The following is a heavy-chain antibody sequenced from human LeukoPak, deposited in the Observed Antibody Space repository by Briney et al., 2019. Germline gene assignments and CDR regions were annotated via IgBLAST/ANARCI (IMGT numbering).Heavy chain of an antibody. CDR3: ARAGRGFTYGYSDS. CDR1: GFSFSDYY. D-gene: IGHD1-14*01. Sequence: GGSLRLSCEASGFSFSDYYMTWIRQAPGKGLEWVSYISPSGSTIRNADSVKGRFTISRDNTRNSLYLQMSSLRAEDTAVYYCARAGRGFTYGYSDSWGQGTLVTVSS. CDR2: ISPSGSTI. V-gene: IGHV3-11*01. J-gene: IGHJ4*02.